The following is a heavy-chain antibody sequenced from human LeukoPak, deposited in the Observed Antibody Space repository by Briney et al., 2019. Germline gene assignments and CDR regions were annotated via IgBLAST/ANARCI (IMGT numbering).Heavy chain of an antibody. CDR3: ARGSKQLVDY. CDR1: GGSISIYS. J-gene: IGHJ4*02. Sequence: SETLSLTCTVSGGSISIYSWSWIRQPPGKGLEWIGCIYYSGSTNYNPSLKSRVTISVDTSKNQLSLKLSSVTAADTAVYYCARGSKQLVDYWGQGTLVTVSS. V-gene: IGHV4-59*08. CDR2: IYYSGST. D-gene: IGHD6-6*01.